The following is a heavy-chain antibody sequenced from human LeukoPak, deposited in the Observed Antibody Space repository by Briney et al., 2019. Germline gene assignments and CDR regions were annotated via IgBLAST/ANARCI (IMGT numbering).Heavy chain of an antibody. J-gene: IGHJ4*02. D-gene: IGHD5-24*01. Sequence: SETLSLTCTVSGGSISSDYWSWIRQPPGKGLEWIGYMYNSGSTNYNPSLKSRVTISVDTSKNQFSLTLSSVTAADTAIYYCARHEDGFYPMLHWGQGTLVAVSS. V-gene: IGHV4-59*08. CDR3: ARHEDGFYPMLH. CDR1: GGSISSDY. CDR2: MYNSGST.